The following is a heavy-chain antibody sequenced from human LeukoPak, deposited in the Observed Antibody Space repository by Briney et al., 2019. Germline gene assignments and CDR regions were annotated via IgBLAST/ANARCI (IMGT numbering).Heavy chain of an antibody. CDR1: GFTFSSYA. CDR3: ARDRFLPDFWSGYYTPYYFDY. D-gene: IGHD3-3*01. CDR2: ISSNGGST. V-gene: IGHV3-64*01. J-gene: IGHJ4*02. Sequence: GGSLRLSCAASGFTFSSYAMHWVRQAPGKGLEYVSAISSNGGSTYYANSVKGRFTISRDNSKNTLYLQMGSLRAEDMAVYYCARDRFLPDFWSGYYTPYYFDYWGQGTLVTVSS.